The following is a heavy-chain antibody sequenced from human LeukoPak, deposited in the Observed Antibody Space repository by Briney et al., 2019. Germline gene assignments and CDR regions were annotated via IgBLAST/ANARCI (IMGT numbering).Heavy chain of an antibody. CDR2: INPADGGT. CDR1: GYTFTDYY. J-gene: IGHJ4*02. Sequence: ASVKVSCKASGYTFTDYYIHWVRQAPGQGLEWMGWINPADGGTKFAQNFQVRVTMTRDTSISTAYMELSRLRSDDTAVYYCARDVGEYCSSVSCYASDYWGQGTLVTVSS. D-gene: IGHD2-2*01. V-gene: IGHV1-2*02. CDR3: ARDVGEYCSSVSCYASDY.